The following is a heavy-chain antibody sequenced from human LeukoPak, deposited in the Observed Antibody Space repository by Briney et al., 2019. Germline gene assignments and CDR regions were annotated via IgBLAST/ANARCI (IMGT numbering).Heavy chain of an antibody. V-gene: IGHV4-39*07. Sequence: SETLSLTCTVSGGSISSSSYYWGWIRQPPGKGLEWIGEIYHSGSTNYNPSLKSQVTISVDKSKNQFSLKLSSVTAADTAVYYCARLDDSSGYLSFVDYWGQGTLVTVSS. CDR1: GGSISSSSYY. J-gene: IGHJ4*02. CDR2: IYHSGST. D-gene: IGHD3-22*01. CDR3: ARLDDSSGYLSFVDY.